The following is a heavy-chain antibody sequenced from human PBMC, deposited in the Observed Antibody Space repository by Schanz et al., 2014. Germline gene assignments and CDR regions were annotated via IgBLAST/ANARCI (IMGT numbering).Heavy chain of an antibody. V-gene: IGHV3-23*04. Sequence: EVQVVESGGGLVQPGGSLRLSCAASGFSFVDAWMSWVRQAPGKGLEWVSGIGGSGGSTDYADSVKGRFTISRDNAKNSLSLQMDRLRDEDTAVYYCARRYSGRYCFDYWGQGTLVTVSS. CDR2: IGGSGGST. J-gene: IGHJ4*02. CDR3: ARRYSGRYCFDY. CDR1: GFSFVDAW. D-gene: IGHD1-26*01.